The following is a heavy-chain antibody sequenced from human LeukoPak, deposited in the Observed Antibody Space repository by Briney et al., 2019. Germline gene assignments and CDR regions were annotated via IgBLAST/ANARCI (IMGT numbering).Heavy chain of an antibody. V-gene: IGHV3-74*01. CDR3: ARAFSGYGPLDY. Sequence: GGSLRLSCAASGFTFSSYWMHWVRQAPGKGLVWVSRINSDGSSTSYADSVKGRFTISRDNAKNTLYLQMNSLRAEDTAVYYCARAFSGYGPLDYWGQGTLVTVSS. CDR2: INSDGSST. CDR1: GFTFSSYW. D-gene: IGHD5-12*01. J-gene: IGHJ4*02.